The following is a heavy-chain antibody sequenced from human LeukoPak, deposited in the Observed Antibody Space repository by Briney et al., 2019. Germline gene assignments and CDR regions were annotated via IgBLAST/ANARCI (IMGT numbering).Heavy chain of an antibody. D-gene: IGHD2-21*01. CDR3: YTSITDY. Sequence: GGSLRLSCAASGFNVNNAWMSWVRQAPGKGLEWVGRIRSKIDGGATDYAAPVKGRFTISRDDSKNTLYLQINSLKIEDTAMYYCYTSITDYWGQGTWSPSPQ. V-gene: IGHV3-15*07. CDR2: IRSKIDGGAT. J-gene: IGHJ4*02. CDR1: GFNVNNAW.